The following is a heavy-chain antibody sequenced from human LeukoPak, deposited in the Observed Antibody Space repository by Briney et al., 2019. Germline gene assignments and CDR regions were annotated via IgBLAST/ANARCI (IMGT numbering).Heavy chain of an antibody. CDR1: GYTLTAYY. Sequence: ASVKVSCKASGYTLTAYYIYWVRQAPGQGLEWMRRINPNSGGTDYAQNFQGRVTMTRDTSISTAYMELSRLRSDDTAVYYCARGYCSAGTCYLVENWLDPWGQGTLVTVSS. J-gene: IGHJ5*02. D-gene: IGHD2-15*01. V-gene: IGHV1-2*06. CDR2: INPNSGGT. CDR3: ARGYCSAGTCYLVENWLDP.